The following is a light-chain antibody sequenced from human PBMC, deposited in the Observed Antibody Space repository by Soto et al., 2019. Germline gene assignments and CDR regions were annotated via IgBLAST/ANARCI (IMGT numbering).Light chain of an antibody. CDR2: GAS. J-gene: IGKJ1*01. V-gene: IGKV3-20*01. CDR1: QSVSSN. CDR3: QQYGSSYTWT. Sequence: EIVITQSPATLSVSPGEGATLSCRASQSVSSNLAWYQQKPGQAPRLLIYGASSRATGIPDRFSGSGSGTDFTLTIRRLETEDFAVYYCQQYGSSYTWTFGQGTKVDIK.